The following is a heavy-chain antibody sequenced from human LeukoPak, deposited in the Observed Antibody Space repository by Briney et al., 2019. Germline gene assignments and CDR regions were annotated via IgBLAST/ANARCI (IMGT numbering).Heavy chain of an antibody. V-gene: IGHV3-66*01. J-gene: IGHJ4*02. CDR1: GFTVSSNY. CDR2: IYSGGST. Sequence: GGSLRLSCTASGFTVSSNYMSWVRQAPGKGLEWVSVIYSGGSTYSADSVKGRFTTSRDNSKNTVYLQMNSLRAEDTAVYYCAREYSGIYFFDYWGQGTLVTVSS. D-gene: IGHD1-26*01. CDR3: AREYSGIYFFDY.